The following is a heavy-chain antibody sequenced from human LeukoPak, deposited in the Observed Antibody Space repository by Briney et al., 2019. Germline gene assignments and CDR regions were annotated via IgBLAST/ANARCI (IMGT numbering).Heavy chain of an antibody. CDR3: ATYSGPDKWDASDM. V-gene: IGHV3-7*01. CDR1: GFTFSAYA. CDR2: IRVDGSVE. D-gene: IGHD1-26*01. Sequence: GGSLRVSCAASGFTFSAYAMTWVRQAPGKGLEWVATIRVDGSVEYPEDSRKGRFTISRDNAWDSLYLQMDSLRVEDTAVYYCATYSGPDKWDASDMWGQGTLVTVSP. J-gene: IGHJ3*02.